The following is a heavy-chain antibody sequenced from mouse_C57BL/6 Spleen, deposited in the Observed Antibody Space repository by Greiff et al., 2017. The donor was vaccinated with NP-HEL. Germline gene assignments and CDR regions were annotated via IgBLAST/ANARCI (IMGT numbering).Heavy chain of an antibody. CDR3: ARLLYGSGGYFDY. V-gene: IGHV1-59*01. CDR2: IDPSDSYT. D-gene: IGHD1-1*01. CDR1: GYTFTSYW. J-gene: IGHJ2*01. Sequence: QVQLQQPGAELVRPGTSVKLSCKASGYTFTSYWMHWVKQRPGQGLEWIGVIDPSDSYTNYNQKFKGKATLTVDTSSSTAYMQLSSLTSEDSAVYYCARLLYGSGGYFDYWGQGTTLTVSS.